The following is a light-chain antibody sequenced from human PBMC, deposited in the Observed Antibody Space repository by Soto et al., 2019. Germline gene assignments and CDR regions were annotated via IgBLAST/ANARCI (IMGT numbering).Light chain of an antibody. V-gene: IGKV3-20*01. CDR3: RQYGASPWT. J-gene: IGKJ1*01. Sequence: EIVLTQSPGTLSLSEGERATLSCRASQTITRSFLAWYQQRRGQAPRLVIYGASTRATGIPERFSGSASGTDFTISISRLEPEAFAVYYCRQYGASPWTFGQGTRVEIK. CDR2: GAS. CDR1: QTITRSF.